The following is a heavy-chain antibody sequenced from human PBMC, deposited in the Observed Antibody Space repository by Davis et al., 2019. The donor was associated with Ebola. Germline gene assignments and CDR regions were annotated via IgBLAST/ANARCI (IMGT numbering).Heavy chain of an antibody. CDR1: GYTFTSYA. Sequence: AASVKVSCKAPGYTFTSYAMHWVRQAPGQRLEWMGWINAGNGNTKYSQKFQGRVTMTRDTSTSTVYMELSSLRSEDTAVYYCARYPSIAAAGTPRKDWFDPWGQGTLVTVSS. D-gene: IGHD6-13*01. CDR3: ARYPSIAAAGTPRKDWFDP. J-gene: IGHJ5*02. CDR2: INAGNGNT. V-gene: IGHV1-3*01.